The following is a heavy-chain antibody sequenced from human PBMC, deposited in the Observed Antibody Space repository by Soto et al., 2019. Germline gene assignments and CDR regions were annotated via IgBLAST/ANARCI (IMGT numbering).Heavy chain of an antibody. CDR3: ARHPSTPVTFTQWFDP. CDR1: GDSVSSNSAT. J-gene: IGHJ5*02. D-gene: IGHD4-17*01. CDR2: TYYRSKWYT. Sequence: PSQTLSLTCVISGDSVSSNSATWNWIRQSPSRGLEWLGRTYYRSKWYTDYAISVKSRISINPDTSKNQFSLQLNSMTPEDTAVYYCARHPSTPVTFTQWFDPWGQGVLVTVSS. V-gene: IGHV6-1*01.